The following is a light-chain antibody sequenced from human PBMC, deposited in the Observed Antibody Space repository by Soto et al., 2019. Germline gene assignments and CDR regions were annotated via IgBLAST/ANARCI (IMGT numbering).Light chain of an antibody. V-gene: IGKV3-20*01. Sequence: EIVFTQSPCTLSLSPLERATLSCRASQSVSSNYLAWYQQKPGQAPRLLIYDASSRAPGIPDRFSGSGSGTDFALTISRLEPEDFAVYYCQQYGTSTGTFGQGTKVDTK. CDR1: QSVSSNY. CDR2: DAS. CDR3: QQYGTSTGT. J-gene: IGKJ1*01.